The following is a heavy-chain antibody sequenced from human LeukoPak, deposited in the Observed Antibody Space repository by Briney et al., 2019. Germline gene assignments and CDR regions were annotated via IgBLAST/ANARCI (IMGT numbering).Heavy chain of an antibody. J-gene: IGHJ3*02. Sequence: SETLSLTCTVSGGSISSSSYYWGWIRQPPGKGLEWIGSIYYSGSTNYNPSLKSRVTMSVGTSKNQFSLKLSSVTAADTAVYYCARDEAYYDFWSGYYTDSSSDAFDIWGQGTMVTVSS. CDR2: IYYSGST. CDR1: GGSISSSSYY. V-gene: IGHV4-39*07. D-gene: IGHD3-3*01. CDR3: ARDEAYYDFWSGYYTDSSSDAFDI.